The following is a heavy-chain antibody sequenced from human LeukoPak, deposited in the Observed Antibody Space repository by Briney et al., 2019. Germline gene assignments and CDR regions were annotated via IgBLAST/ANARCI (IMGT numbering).Heavy chain of an antibody. CDR2: ISDDGRRK. J-gene: IGHJ4*02. CDR1: GFSFVSYG. Sequence: GGSLRLSCAASGFSFVSYGMHWVRQAPGKGLEWVGVISDDGRRKDYADSVKGRFTISRDNSKDTLYLQMNSLRAEDTAVYYYAKRPSDYGDYVSYFDYWGQGTLVTVSS. V-gene: IGHV3-30*18. CDR3: AKRPSDYGDYVSYFDY. D-gene: IGHD4-17*01.